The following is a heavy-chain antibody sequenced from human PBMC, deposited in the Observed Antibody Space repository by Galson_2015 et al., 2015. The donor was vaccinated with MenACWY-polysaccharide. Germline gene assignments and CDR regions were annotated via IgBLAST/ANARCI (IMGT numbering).Heavy chain of an antibody. J-gene: IGHJ4*02. Sequence: SLRLSCAASGFTFSSASMNWVRQAPGKGLEWVGRIKRTTDGGTVGYAAAVRGRFTVSRDDSKNKLYLQMNSLRTEDTAVYYCGYSSGTYYNFWGQGTLVTVSS. D-gene: IGHD3-10*01. CDR3: GYSSGTYYNF. CDR2: IKRTTDGGTV. CDR1: GFTFSSAS. V-gene: IGHV3-15*01.